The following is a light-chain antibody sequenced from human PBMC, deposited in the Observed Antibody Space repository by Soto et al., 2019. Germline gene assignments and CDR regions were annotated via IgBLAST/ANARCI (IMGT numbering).Light chain of an antibody. CDR2: DVS. Sequence: DIQMTQSPSSLSASIGDRVTITCQASQDVNNSLNWYQQKPRKAPNLLIYDVSNLGTGVPSRFGGSGSGTDFTFTISRLQPEDIGAYYCQQYYKVPVTFGQGTRLE. V-gene: IGKV1-33*01. CDR1: QDVNNS. J-gene: IGKJ5*01. CDR3: QQYYKVPVT.